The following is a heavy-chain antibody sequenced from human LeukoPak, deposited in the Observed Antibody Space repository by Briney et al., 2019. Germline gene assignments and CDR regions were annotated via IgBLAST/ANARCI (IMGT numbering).Heavy chain of an antibody. D-gene: IGHD2-2*01. CDR3: ARDYCSSTSCSNFDY. J-gene: IGHJ4*02. CDR2: FDPEDGET. Sequence: GASVKVSCKVSGYTLTELSMHWVRRAPGKGLEWMGGFDPEDGETIYAQKFQGRVTMTEDTSTDTAYMELSSLRSEDTAVYYCARDYCSSTSCSNFDYWRQGTLVTVSS. CDR1: GYTLTELS. V-gene: IGHV1-24*01.